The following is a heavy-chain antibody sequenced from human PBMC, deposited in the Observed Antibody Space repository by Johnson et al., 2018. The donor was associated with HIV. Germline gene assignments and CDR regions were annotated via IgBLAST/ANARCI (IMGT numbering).Heavy chain of an antibody. CDR3: ALILTERDAFDI. V-gene: IGHV3-30*03. J-gene: IGHJ3*02. D-gene: IGHD3-9*01. CDR2: ISYDGSNK. Sequence: VQVLESGGGVVQPGRSLRLSCAASGFTFSSYGMHWVRQAPGKGLEWVAVISYDGSNKYYADSVKGRFTISRDNSKNTLYLQMNSLRAEDMAVYYCALILTERDAFDIWGQGTMVTVSS. CDR1: GFTFSSYG.